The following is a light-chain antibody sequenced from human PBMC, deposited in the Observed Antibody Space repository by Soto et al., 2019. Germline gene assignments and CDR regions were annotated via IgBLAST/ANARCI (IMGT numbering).Light chain of an antibody. CDR2: GAS. CDR3: HHYCASPNDT. V-gene: IGKV3-20*01. CDR1: QRVSSSS. J-gene: IGKJ2*01. Sequence: EIVLTQSPGTLSLSPGQRATLSCRASQRVSSSSLAWYQQRPGQAPRLLIYGASRRATGIPDRFSGSGSGTAVSLTISRLETADLAVYYWHHYCASPNDTFGQGTKLEIK.